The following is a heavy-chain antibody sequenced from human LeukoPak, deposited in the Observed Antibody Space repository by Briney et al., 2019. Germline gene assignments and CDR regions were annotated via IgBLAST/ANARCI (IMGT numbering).Heavy chain of an antibody. Sequence: PSETLSLTCTVSGGSISSDYWSWICQPPGKGLEWIGEINHSGSTNYNPSLKSRVTISVDTSKNQFSLKLSSVTAADTAVYYCARGRSKRGCSSTSCYPVGYFDYWGQGTLVTVSS. D-gene: IGHD2-2*01. CDR2: INHSGST. J-gene: IGHJ4*02. CDR1: GGSISSDY. CDR3: ARGRSKRGCSSTSCYPVGYFDY. V-gene: IGHV4-34*01.